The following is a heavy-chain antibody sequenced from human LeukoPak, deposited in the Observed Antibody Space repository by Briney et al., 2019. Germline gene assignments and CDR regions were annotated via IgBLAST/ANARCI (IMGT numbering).Heavy chain of an antibody. CDR2: INPNSGGT. J-gene: IGHJ4*02. CDR3: ARRRKNENYGGIFDY. D-gene: IGHD4-23*01. V-gene: IGHV1-2*02. CDR1: GYTFTGYY. Sequence: ASVKVSFKASGYTFTGYYMHWVRQAPGQGLEWMGWINPNSGGTNYAQKFQGRVAMTRDTSISTAYMELSRLRSDDTAVYYCARRRKNENYGGIFDYWGQGTLVTVSS.